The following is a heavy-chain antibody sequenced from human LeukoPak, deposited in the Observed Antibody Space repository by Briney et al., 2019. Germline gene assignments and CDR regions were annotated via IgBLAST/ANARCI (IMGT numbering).Heavy chain of an antibody. CDR3: AKDLSKHDFYFDY. CDR1: GFTFSSYA. D-gene: IGHD3-3*01. J-gene: IGHJ4*02. V-gene: IGHV3-23*01. Sequence: PGGSLRLSCAASGFTFSSYAMSWVRQAPGKGLEWVSAISGSGGSTYYADSVKGRFTISRDNSKNTLYLRMNSLRAEDTAVYYCAKDLSKHDFYFDYWGQGTLVTVSS. CDR2: ISGSGGST.